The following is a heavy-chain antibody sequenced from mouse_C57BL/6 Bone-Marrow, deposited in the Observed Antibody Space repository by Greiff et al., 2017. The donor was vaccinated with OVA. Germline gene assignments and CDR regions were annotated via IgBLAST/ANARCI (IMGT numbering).Heavy chain of an antibody. CDR2: INPSRGYT. D-gene: IGHD1-1*01. J-gene: IGHJ2*01. Sequence: VQLVESGAELAKPGASVKLSCKASGYTFTSYWMHWVKQRPGQGLEWIGSINPSRGYTKYTQKLKDKATLTADKSSSTAYMQLSSLTYKDSSVYYCATFIRDYWGQGTTLTVSS. V-gene: IGHV1-7*01. CDR1: GYTFTSYW. CDR3: ATFIRDY.